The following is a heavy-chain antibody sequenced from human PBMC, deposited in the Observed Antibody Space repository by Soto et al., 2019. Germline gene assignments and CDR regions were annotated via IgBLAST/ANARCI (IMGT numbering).Heavy chain of an antibody. J-gene: IGHJ4*02. V-gene: IGHV4-39*01. CDR2: IYYTGNT. CDR1: DGTIIALGCC. D-gene: IGHD4-4*01. Sequence: SVTLCVSYSVSDGTIIALGCCCVMNRQPPGKGLEWIGSIYYTGNTYYYPSLESRVTVSVDTSRNQFSLRLSSVTPADTAVYYCARGGKYRLQEAYDSDYLGPGTLVPVSP. CDR3: ARGGKYRLQEAYDSDY.